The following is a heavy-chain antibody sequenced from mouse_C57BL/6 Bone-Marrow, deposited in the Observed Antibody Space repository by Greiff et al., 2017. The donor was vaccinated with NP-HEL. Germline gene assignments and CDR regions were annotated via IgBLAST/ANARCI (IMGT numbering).Heavy chain of an antibody. V-gene: IGHV1-20*01. J-gene: IGHJ3*01. D-gene: IGHD1-3*01. CDR2: INPYNGDT. CDR3: ARWASSAWFAY. Sequence: VQLQQSGPELVKPGDSVKISCKASGYSFTGYFMNWVMQSHGKSLEWIGRINPYNGDTFYNQKFKGKATLTVDKSSSTAHMELRSLTSEDSAVYYCARWASSAWFAYWGQGTLVTVSA. CDR1: GYSFTGYF.